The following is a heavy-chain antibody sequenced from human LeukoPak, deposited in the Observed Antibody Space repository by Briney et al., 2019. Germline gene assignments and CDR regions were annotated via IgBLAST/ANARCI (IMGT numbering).Heavy chain of an antibody. V-gene: IGHV3-7*02. D-gene: IGHD5-12*01. CDR1: GFSFGSYW. CDR2: MKHDGIEK. CDR3: AKGYSGPHY. Sequence: GGSLRLSCVASGFSFGSYWMAWVRQAPGKGLEWVANMKHDGIEKYHVDSVKGRFTISRDNSNNTLYLQMNSLRAEDTAVYYCAKGYSGPHYWGQGTLVTVSS. J-gene: IGHJ4*02.